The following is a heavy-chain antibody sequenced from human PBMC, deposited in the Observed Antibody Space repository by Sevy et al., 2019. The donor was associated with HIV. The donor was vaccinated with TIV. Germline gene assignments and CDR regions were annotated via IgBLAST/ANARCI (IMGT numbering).Heavy chain of an antibody. CDR1: GFTFSNYY. V-gene: IGHV3-11*06. D-gene: IGHD1-26*01. Sequence: GGSLRLSCAASGFTFSNYYMSWIRQAPGKGLEWVSYFSRLSSYTNFADSVKGRFTISRDNAKNSLYLQMKSLRAEDTAVYYCAGGSGRYNDAFDIWGQGTMVTVSS. CDR2: FSRLSSYT. CDR3: AGGSGRYNDAFDI. J-gene: IGHJ3*02.